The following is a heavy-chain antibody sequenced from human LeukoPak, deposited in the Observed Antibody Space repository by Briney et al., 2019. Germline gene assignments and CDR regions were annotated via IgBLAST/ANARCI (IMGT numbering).Heavy chain of an antibody. V-gene: IGHV4-61*02. D-gene: IGHD4-17*01. Sequence: SETLSLTCTVSGGSISSSSYYWSWIRQPAGKGLEWIGRIYTSGTTHYNPSLKSRVTMSVDTSKNQFSLKLSSVTAADTAVYYCARLSTVTTSFDYWGQGTLVTVSS. J-gene: IGHJ4*02. CDR3: ARLSTVTTSFDY. CDR2: IYTSGTT. CDR1: GGSISSSSYY.